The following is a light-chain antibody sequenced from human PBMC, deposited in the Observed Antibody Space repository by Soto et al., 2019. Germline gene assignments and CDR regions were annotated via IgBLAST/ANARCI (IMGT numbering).Light chain of an antibody. J-gene: IGKJ1*01. V-gene: IGKV3-15*01. CDR1: QSVSSN. Sequence: DIVMTQSPATLSVSPGERATLSSRARQSVSSNLAWYQQKPGQSPRLLIYGASTRATGVPARFSGSGSGTEFTLTISSLQSEDFAVYYCQQYINLWTFGQGTKVEIK. CDR3: QQYINLWT. CDR2: GAS.